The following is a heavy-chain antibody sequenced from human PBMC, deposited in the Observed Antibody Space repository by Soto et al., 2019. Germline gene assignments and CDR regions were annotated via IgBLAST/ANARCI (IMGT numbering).Heavy chain of an antibody. CDR2: IYHTGIA. D-gene: IGHD3-16*01. V-gene: IGHV4-4*02. Sequence: QMQLRESGPGLVKPSGTLSLTCTVYGDSITNNHWWSWVRQPPGKGPGLIGEIYHTGIANYNPSLEGHFAFSVDKPKTQFSLSLTAVTAADRAVYYGVSNMGPYEYGLDVWGQGTTVTVSS. CDR3: VSNMGPYEYGLDV. J-gene: IGHJ6*02. CDR1: GDSITNNHW.